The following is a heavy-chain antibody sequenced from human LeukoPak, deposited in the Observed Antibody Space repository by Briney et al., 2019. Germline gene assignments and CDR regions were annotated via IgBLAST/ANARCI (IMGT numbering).Heavy chain of an antibody. CDR3: AGTQTPYSSSVNFYMDV. V-gene: IGHV1-2*02. Sequence: GASVKVSCKASGYTFTGYYMHWVRQAPGQGLEWMGWINPNSGGTNYAQKFQGRVTMTRDTSISTAYMELSRLRSDDTAVYYCAGTQTPYSSSVNFYMDVWGKGTTVTVS. CDR2: INPNSGGT. J-gene: IGHJ6*03. CDR1: GYTFTGYY. D-gene: IGHD6-6*01.